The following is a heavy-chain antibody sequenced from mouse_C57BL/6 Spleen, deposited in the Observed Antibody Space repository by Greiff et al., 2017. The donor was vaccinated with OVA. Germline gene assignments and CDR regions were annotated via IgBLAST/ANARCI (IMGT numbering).Heavy chain of an antibody. V-gene: IGHV5-4*01. CDR1: GFTFSSYS. CDR3: GRDSMDY. Sequence: EVLLVESGGGLVKPGGSLKLSCAASGFTFSSYSMSWVRQTPEKRLEWVATISAGGGYTYYPDNVKGRFTFSRDNAKNNLYLQMSHLKSEDTAMYYCGRDSMDYWGQGTTVTVSS. CDR2: ISAGGGYT. J-gene: IGHJ4*01.